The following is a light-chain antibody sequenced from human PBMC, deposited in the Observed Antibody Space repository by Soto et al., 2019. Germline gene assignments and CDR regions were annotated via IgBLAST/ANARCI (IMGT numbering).Light chain of an antibody. J-gene: IGKJ5*01. Sequence: EIVLTQSPATLSLSPGERATLSCRASQSVSSYLAWYQQKPGQAPRLLIYDASNRATGIPARFSGSGSGKDFTLTISGLEPEDFAVYYCQQRSNWPPTFGQGTRLEIK. V-gene: IGKV3-11*01. CDR3: QQRSNWPPT. CDR2: DAS. CDR1: QSVSSY.